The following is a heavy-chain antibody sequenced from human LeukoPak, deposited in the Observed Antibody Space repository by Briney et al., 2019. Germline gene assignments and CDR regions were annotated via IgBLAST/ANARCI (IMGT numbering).Heavy chain of an antibody. D-gene: IGHD1-26*01. J-gene: IGHJ4*02. CDR2: ISSNGGST. Sequence: GGPLRLSCSASRFTYCRYDIHWVPQAPGKGRKDVSAISSNGGSTYYADSVKGRFTISRDNSKNTLYLQMSSLKAEDTAVYYCVKDLSGSYSFDYWGQGTLVTVSS. V-gene: IGHV3-64D*06. CDR3: VKDLSGSYSFDY. CDR1: RFTYCRYD.